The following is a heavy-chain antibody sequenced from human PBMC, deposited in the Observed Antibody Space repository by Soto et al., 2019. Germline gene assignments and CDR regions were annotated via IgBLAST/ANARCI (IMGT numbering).Heavy chain of an antibody. CDR2: IKQDGSEK. CDR3: ARVGYDDDEFDY. J-gene: IGHJ4*02. CDR1: GFTFSRHW. Sequence: PGGSLRLSCAASGFTFSRHWMSWVRQAPGKGLDWVANIKQDGSEKYYVDSVKGRFTISRDNAKNSLYLQMNGLRAEDTAVYYCARVGYDDDEFDYWGQGTLVTVSS. D-gene: IGHD5-12*01. V-gene: IGHV3-7*01.